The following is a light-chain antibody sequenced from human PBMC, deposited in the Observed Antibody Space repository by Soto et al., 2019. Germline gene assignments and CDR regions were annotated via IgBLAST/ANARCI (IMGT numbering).Light chain of an antibody. Sequence: EIVLTQSPATLSLSPGERATLSCRASQSFSSYLAWYQHKPGQAPRLRIYDASNRATGIPARFSGSGSGTDFTLTISSLEPEDFAVYYCQQHSNWPPAITFGQGTRLEI. CDR1: QSFSSY. CDR2: DAS. V-gene: IGKV3-11*01. J-gene: IGKJ5*01. CDR3: QQHSNWPPAIT.